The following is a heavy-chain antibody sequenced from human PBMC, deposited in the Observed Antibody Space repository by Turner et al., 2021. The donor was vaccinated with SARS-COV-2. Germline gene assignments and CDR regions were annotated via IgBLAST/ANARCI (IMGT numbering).Heavy chain of an antibody. CDR2: IDWDDDK. Sequence: QITLKESGPTLVQPTQTLTLTCPFSGFSLTPSGVGVVWIRQPPGEALEWLAPIDWDDDKRYSPSLKSRLNITKDTYKNQVVLTMTNMDPVDTATYYCARSYVVVITGAFDIWGQGTMVTVSS. CDR1: GFSLTPSGVG. CDR3: ARSYVVVITGAFDI. J-gene: IGHJ3*02. V-gene: IGHV2-5*02. D-gene: IGHD3-22*01.